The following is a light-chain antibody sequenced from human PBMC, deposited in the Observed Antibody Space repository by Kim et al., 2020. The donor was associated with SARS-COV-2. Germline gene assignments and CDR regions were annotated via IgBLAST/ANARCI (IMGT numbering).Light chain of an antibody. J-gene: IGKJ5*01. CDR2: DAS. CDR1: QSVSSY. Sequence: SLSTGERAARSCRASQSVSSYLAWYQQKPGQAPRLLIYDASNRATGIPARFSGSGSGTDFTLTISSLEPEDFAVYYCQQRSNWITFGQGTRLEIK. CDR3: QQRSNWIT. V-gene: IGKV3-11*01.